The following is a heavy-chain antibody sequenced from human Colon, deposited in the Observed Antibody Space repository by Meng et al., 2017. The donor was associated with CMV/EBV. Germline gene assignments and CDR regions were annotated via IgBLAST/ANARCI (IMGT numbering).Heavy chain of an antibody. CDR1: GFTFSSYA. CDR2: ISYDGSNK. J-gene: IGHJ6*02. Sequence: GESLKISCAASGFTFSSYAMHWVRQAPGKGLEWVAVISYDGSNKYYADSVKGRFTISRDHSKNTLYLQMNSLRAEDTAVYYCALIPTPLYYYYGMDVWGQGTTVTVSS. V-gene: IGHV3-30-3*01. CDR3: ALIPTPLYYYYGMDV. D-gene: IGHD2-2*02.